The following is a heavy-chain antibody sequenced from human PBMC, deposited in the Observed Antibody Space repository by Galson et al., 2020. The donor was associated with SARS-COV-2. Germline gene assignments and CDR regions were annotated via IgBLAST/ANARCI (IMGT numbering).Heavy chain of an antibody. CDR2: INHSGST. Sequence: SETLSLTCAVYGGSFSGYYWSWIRQPPGKGLEWIGEINHSGSTNYNPSLKSRVTISVDTSKNQFSLKLSSVTAADTAVYYCARGLIGGSYYSYYYYGMDVWGQGTTVTVSS. CDR3: ARGLIGGSYYSYYYYGMDV. J-gene: IGHJ6*02. D-gene: IGHD1-26*01. V-gene: IGHV4-34*01. CDR1: GGSFSGYY.